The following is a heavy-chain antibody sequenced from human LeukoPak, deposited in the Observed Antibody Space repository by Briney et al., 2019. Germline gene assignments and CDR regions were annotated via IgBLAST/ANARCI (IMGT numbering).Heavy chain of an antibody. CDR3: TASSGWYYFDY. V-gene: IGHV3-49*03. CDR2: IRSKAYGGTT. CDR1: GFTFGDYA. Sequence: RSMRLSCTASGFTFGDYAMSWFRQAPGKGLEWVGFIRSKAYGGTTEYAASVKGRFTISRDDSKSIAYLQMNSLKTEDTAVYYCTASSGWYYFDYWGQGTLVTVSS. J-gene: IGHJ4*02. D-gene: IGHD6-19*01.